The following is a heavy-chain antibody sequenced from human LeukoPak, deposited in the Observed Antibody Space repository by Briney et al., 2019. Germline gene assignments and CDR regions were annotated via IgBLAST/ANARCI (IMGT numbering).Heavy chain of an antibody. CDR3: ARARDIVVVS. D-gene: IGHD2-15*01. Sequence: SETLSLTCTVSGGSISSGGYYWSWIRQHPGKGLEWIGYIYYSGSTYYNPSLKSRVTISVDTSKNQFSLKLSSVTAADTAVYYCARARDIVVVSWGQGTLVTVSS. J-gene: IGHJ5*02. V-gene: IGHV4-31*03. CDR2: IYYSGST. CDR1: GGSISSGGYY.